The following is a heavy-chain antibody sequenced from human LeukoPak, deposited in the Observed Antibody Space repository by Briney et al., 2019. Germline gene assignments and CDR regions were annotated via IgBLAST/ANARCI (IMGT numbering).Heavy chain of an antibody. CDR3: ARTWEITMSERSYNWFDS. CDR1: GYTFTAYY. CDR2: INPNSGGT. V-gene: IGHV1-2*02. D-gene: IGHD1-26*01. J-gene: IGHJ5*01. Sequence: GASVKVSCKASGYTFTAYYIHWVRQAPGQGLEWMGRINPNSGGTNYAQKFQGRVTMTRDTSISTAYMELSRLRSDDTAVYFCARTWEITMSERSYNWFDSWGQGTLVTVSS.